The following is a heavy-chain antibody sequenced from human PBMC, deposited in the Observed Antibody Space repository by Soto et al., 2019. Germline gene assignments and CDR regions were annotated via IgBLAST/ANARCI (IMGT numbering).Heavy chain of an antibody. D-gene: IGHD6-19*01. Sequence: EVQLLESGGGLVQPGGSLRLSCAASGFTFTSYAMNWVRQAPGKGLEWVSAISGSGGSTYYADSVKGRFTISRDNSKNALYLQMNSLRAEATAFYYCATGYSSGWYEYFQHWGQGTLVTVSS. CDR3: ATGYSSGWYEYFQH. CDR2: ISGSGGST. CDR1: GFTFTSYA. J-gene: IGHJ1*01. V-gene: IGHV3-23*01.